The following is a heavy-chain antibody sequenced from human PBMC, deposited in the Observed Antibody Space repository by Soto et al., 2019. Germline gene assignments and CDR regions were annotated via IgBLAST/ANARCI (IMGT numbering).Heavy chain of an antibody. V-gene: IGHV4-4*02. CDR2: IFHSGST. J-gene: IGHJ2*01. Sequence: QVQLQESSPGLVKPSGTLSLTCVVSGASISSSNWWSWVRQPPGKGLEWIGEIFHSGSTNSNPSLKSRVTMSLDASNNQFSLKLSSVTAADMAVYYCARRIYGDWYFDLWGRGTLVTVSS. D-gene: IGHD3-16*01. CDR1: GASISSSNW. CDR3: ARRIYGDWYFDL.